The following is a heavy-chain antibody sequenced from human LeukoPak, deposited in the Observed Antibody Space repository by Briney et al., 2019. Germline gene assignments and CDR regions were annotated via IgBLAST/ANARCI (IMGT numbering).Heavy chain of an antibody. D-gene: IGHD3-3*01. J-gene: IGHJ4*02. Sequence: GGSLRLSCAASGLRFSGQYMIWIRQAPGKGLEWVAFISGSGTDTFYADSVKGRFFISKDNTRDSLSLQMTSLSAEDTAMYYCAKDLITLFGVVLNYWGQGTLVTVSS. CDR2: ISGSGTDT. CDR1: GLRFSGQY. V-gene: IGHV3-11*01. CDR3: AKDLITLFGVVLNY.